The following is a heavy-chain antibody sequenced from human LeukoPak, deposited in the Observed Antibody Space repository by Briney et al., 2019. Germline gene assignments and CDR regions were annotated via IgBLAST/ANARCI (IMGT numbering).Heavy chain of an antibody. V-gene: IGHV3-53*01. D-gene: IGHD2-15*01. CDR2: IYSGGNI. Sequence: GSLRLSCAASGFTVGSSYMNWVRQAPGKGLEWVSVIYSGGNIYYIDSVKGRFTISRDTSKNTLYLQMNSLRAEDTAVYYCASRHCSGGGCYFAGADPFDYWGQGILVTVSS. CDR1: GFTVGSSY. J-gene: IGHJ4*02. CDR3: ASRHCSGGGCYFAGADPFDY.